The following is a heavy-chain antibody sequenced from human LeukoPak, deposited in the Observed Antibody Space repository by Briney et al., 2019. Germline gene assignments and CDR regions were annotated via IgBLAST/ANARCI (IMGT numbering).Heavy chain of an antibody. J-gene: IGHJ5*02. CDR2: IKPDSGDT. Sequence: ASVKVSCKASGYTFSGYYIHWVRQAPGPGLEWMGLIKPDSGDTNYAQNFRGRVTMTRDTSITTAYMELNRLTSDDTAVYYCVRDRPHTWFDLWGQGTLVSVSS. CDR1: GYTFSGYY. CDR3: VRDRPHTWFDL. V-gene: IGHV1-2*02.